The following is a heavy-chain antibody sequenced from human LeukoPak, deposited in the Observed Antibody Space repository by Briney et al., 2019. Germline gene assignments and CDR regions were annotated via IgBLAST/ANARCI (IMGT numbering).Heavy chain of an antibody. D-gene: IGHD3-22*01. CDR1: GFTFSSYS. CDR3: AATDSSGSFDAFDI. V-gene: IGHV3-48*01. CDR2: ISSSSSTI. Sequence: PGRSLRLSCAASGFTFSSYSMNWVRQAPGKGLEWVSYISSSSSTIYCADSVKGRFTISRDNAKNSLYLQMNSLRAEDTAVYYCAATDSSGSFDAFDIWGQGTMVTVSS. J-gene: IGHJ3*02.